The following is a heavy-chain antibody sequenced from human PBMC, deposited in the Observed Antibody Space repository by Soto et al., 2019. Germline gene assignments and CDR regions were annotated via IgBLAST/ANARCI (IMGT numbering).Heavy chain of an antibody. CDR3: AGESRSYYRDYGMDV. D-gene: IGHD3-22*01. Sequence: QVQLVQSGAEVKEPGASVKVSCKTSGYTFSTYAIHWVRQAPGQTLEWVGWIHAANSETKYSQKFQGRVTITRDTSASTAYMELSSLTSQDTAVYYCAGESRSYYRDYGMDVWGQGTTVTVSS. J-gene: IGHJ6*02. CDR1: GYTFSTYA. CDR2: IHAANSET. V-gene: IGHV1-3*01.